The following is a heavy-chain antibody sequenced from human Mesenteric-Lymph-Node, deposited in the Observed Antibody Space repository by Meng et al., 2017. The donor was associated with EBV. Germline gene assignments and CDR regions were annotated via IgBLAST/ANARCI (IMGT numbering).Heavy chain of an antibody. CDR3: ARGGVAAKNYYYGMDV. D-gene: IGHD5-12*01. J-gene: IGHJ6*02. CDR2: IIPIFGTA. CDR1: GATFSSYA. V-gene: IGHV1-69*01. Sequence: QVQLVQSGAEVKKPGSSGKVSCKASGATFSSYAISWVRQAPGQGLEWMGGIIPIFGTANYAQKFQGRVTITADESTSTAYMELSSLRSEDTAVYYCARGGVAAKNYYYGMDVWGQGTTVTVSS.